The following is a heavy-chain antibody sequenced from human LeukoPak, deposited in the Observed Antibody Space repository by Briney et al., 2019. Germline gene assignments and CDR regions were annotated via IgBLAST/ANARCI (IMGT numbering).Heavy chain of an antibody. Sequence: ASVKVSCKASGGTFSSYAISWVRQAPGQGLGWMGRIIPILGIANYAQKFQGRVTITADKSTSTAYMELSSLRSEDTAVYYCASPQGPYILTGLEDYYYGMDVWGQGTTVTVSS. D-gene: IGHD3-9*01. CDR3: ASPQGPYILTGLEDYYYGMDV. J-gene: IGHJ6*02. V-gene: IGHV1-69*04. CDR2: IIPILGIA. CDR1: GGTFSSYA.